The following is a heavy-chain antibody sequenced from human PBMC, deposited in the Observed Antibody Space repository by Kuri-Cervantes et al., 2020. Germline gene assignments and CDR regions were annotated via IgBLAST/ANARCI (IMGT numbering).Heavy chain of an antibody. J-gene: IGHJ4*02. D-gene: IGHD1-14*01. CDR1: GFTFSSYG. Sequence: GESLKISCAASGFTFSSYGMHWVRQAPGKGLEWVAVIWYDGSNKYYTDSVKGRFTTSRDNSKNTLYLQMNSLRAEDTAVYYCAREVRNDYWGQGTLVTVSS. V-gene: IGHV3-33*01. CDR3: AREVRNDY. CDR2: IWYDGSNK.